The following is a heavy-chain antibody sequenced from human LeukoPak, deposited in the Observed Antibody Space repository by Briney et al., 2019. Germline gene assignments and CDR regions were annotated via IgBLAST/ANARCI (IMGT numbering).Heavy chain of an antibody. V-gene: IGHV4-4*02. CDR2: IYHSGSP. Sequence: PSGTLTLTCAVSGGSICSSNWWGWVRQRPGKGLEWIGEIYHSGSPNYNPSVKSRVTISVDKSKHQFSQKLSSVTAADTAVYYCARRQHDYYDSYHWFDPWGQGTLVTVSS. CDR1: GGSICSSNW. D-gene: IGHD3-22*01. CDR3: ARRQHDYYDSYHWFDP. J-gene: IGHJ5*02.